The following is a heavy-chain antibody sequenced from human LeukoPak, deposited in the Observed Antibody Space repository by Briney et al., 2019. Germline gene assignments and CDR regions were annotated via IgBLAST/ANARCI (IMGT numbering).Heavy chain of an antibody. V-gene: IGHV3-23*01. D-gene: IGHD3-22*01. Sequence: PGGSLRLSCAASGFTFSSYAMSWVRQAPGKGLEWVSAISGSGGSTYYADSVKGRFTISRDNSKNTLYLQMNSLRAEDTAVYYCAKKLDYDSSGYLGAYFVYWGQGTLVTVSS. J-gene: IGHJ4*02. CDR1: GFTFSSYA. CDR3: AKKLDYDSSGYLGAYFVY. CDR2: ISGSGGST.